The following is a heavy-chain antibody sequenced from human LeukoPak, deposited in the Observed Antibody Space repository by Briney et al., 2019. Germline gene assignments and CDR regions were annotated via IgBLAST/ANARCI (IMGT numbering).Heavy chain of an antibody. V-gene: IGHV1-3*01. D-gene: IGHD6-13*01. J-gene: IGHJ4*02. CDR3: ARVASSSWSFY. Sequence: ASVKVSCKASGYTFTSYAMHWVRQAPGQRREWMGWINAGNGNTKYSQKFQGRVTITRDTSASTAYMELSSLRSEDKAVYYCARVASSSWSFYWGQGTLVTVFS. CDR2: INAGNGNT. CDR1: GYTFTSYA.